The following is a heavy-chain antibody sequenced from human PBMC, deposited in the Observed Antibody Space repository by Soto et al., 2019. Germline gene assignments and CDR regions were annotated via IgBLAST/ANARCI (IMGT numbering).Heavy chain of an antibody. D-gene: IGHD6-13*01. J-gene: IGHJ4*02. CDR3: ARDLVGGSSWFFDY. CDR1: GGTFSSYA. CDR2: IIPIFGTA. V-gene: IGHV1-69*13. Sequence: ASVKVCCKASGGTFSSYAISWVRQAPGQGLEWMGGIIPIFGTANYAQKFQGRVTITADESTSTAYMELSSLRSEDTAVYYCARDLVGGSSWFFDYWGQGTLVTVSS.